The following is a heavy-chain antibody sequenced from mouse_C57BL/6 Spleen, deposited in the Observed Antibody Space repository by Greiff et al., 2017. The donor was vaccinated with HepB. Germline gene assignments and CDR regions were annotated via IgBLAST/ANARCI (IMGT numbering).Heavy chain of an antibody. J-gene: IGHJ1*03. V-gene: IGHV1-26*01. Sequence: EVQLQQSGPELVKPGASVKISCKASGYTFTDYYMNWVKQSHGKSLEWIGDINPNNGGTSYNQKFKGKATLTVDKSSSTAYMELRSLTSEDSAVYYCARVYYGISGYFDVWGTGTTVTVAS. CDR2: INPNNGGT. D-gene: IGHD1-1*01. CDR1: GYTFTDYY. CDR3: ARVYYGISGYFDV.